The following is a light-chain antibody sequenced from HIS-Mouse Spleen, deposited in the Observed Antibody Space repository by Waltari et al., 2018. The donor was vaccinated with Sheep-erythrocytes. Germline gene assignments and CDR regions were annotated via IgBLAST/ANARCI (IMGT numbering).Light chain of an antibody. V-gene: IGLV2-14*03. CDR2: DVS. J-gene: IGLJ3*02. CDR1: SSDVGGYNY. Sequence: QSALTQPASVSGSPGQSITISCTGTSSDVGGYNYVSWYQQHPGKAPTLMIYDVSKRPSGVSNRSAGSKAGTTASLTISGLQAEDEADYYCSSYTSSSTWVFGGGTKLTVL. CDR3: SSYTSSSTWV.